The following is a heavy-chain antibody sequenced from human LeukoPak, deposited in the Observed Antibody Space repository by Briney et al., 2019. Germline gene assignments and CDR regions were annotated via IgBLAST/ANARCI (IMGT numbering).Heavy chain of an antibody. CDR3: ARDLGVYPMFDP. D-gene: IGHD6-13*01. CDR2: IYYSGST. V-gene: IGHV4-59*01. Sequence: SETLSLTSTVSGGSISSYYWSWIRQPPGKGLEWIGYIYYSGSTNYNPSLKSRVTISVDTSKNQFSLKLSSVTAADTAVYYCARDLGVYPMFDPWGQGTLVTVSS. J-gene: IGHJ5*02. CDR1: GGSISSYY.